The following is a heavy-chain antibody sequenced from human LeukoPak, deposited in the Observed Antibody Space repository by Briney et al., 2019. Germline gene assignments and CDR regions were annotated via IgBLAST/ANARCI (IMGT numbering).Heavy chain of an antibody. Sequence: PGGSLRLSCTASGFTFGDYAMTWVRQAPGKGLEWVSIIYSGGTTYYADSIKGRFTISRDNSKNTLYLQMNSLRAEDTAVYYCAGRYDSSGYPLHWGQGTLVTVSS. J-gene: IGHJ4*02. CDR3: AGRYDSSGYPLH. CDR1: GFTFGDYA. CDR2: IYSGGTT. D-gene: IGHD3-22*01. V-gene: IGHV3-53*01.